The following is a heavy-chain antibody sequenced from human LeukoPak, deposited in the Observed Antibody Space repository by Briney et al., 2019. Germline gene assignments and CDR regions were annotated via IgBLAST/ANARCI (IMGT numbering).Heavy chain of an antibody. CDR2: IYSGGST. D-gene: IGHD2-8*01. Sequence: PGGSLRLSCAASGFTVSSNSMSWVRQAPGKGLEWVSVIYSGGSTYYADSVKGRFTISRDNSENILYLQMNSLRAEDTAVYYCAKDRCSNGIGCLYYYMDVWGKGTTVTMSS. J-gene: IGHJ6*03. CDR3: AKDRCSNGIGCLYYYMDV. V-gene: IGHV3-66*01. CDR1: GFTVSSNS.